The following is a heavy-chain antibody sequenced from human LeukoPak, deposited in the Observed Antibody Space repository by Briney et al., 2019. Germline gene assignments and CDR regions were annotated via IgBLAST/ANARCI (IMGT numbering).Heavy chain of an antibody. D-gene: IGHD3-10*01. V-gene: IGHV4-34*01. J-gene: IGHJ3*02. CDR2: INHSGST. Sequence: SETLSLTCAVYGGSFSGYYWSWIRQPPGKGLEWIGEINHSGSTNYNPSLKSRVTISVDTSKNQFSLKLSSVTAADTAVYYCARPKYYYGSGKNKIAFDIWGQGTMVTVSS. CDR1: GGSFSGYY. CDR3: ARPKYYYGSGKNKIAFDI.